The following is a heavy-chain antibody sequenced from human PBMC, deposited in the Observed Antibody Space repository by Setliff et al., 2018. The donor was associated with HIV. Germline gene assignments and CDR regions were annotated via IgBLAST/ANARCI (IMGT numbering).Heavy chain of an antibody. Sequence: SETLSLTCTVSGYSISSGYYWGWIRQPPGKGLEWIGSIYYNGNAYYYNPSLKSRTTISLDTSMNQFSLKLTSVTAADTAVYYCAREVDVVTTSDAFDIWGQGTMVTVSS. J-gene: IGHJ3*02. CDR2: IYYNGNAY. CDR1: GYSISSGYY. CDR3: AREVDVVTTSDAFDI. V-gene: IGHV4-38-2*02. D-gene: IGHD2-21*02.